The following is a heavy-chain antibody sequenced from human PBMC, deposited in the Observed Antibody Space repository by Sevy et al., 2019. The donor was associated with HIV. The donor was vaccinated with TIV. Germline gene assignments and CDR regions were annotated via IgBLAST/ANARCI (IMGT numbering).Heavy chain of an antibody. CDR2: INQDGSEK. CDR1: GFTFSNYW. J-gene: IGHJ4*02. Sequence: GGSLRLSCAASGFTFSNYWMSWVRQAPGKGLECVANINQDGSEKYYLDSVKGRFIVSRDNAKNSLYLQMNSLRAEDSAGYYGAREQITGSKPYYFDAWGQGTLVTVSS. CDR3: AREQITGSKPYYFDA. D-gene: IGHD1-7*01. V-gene: IGHV3-7*01.